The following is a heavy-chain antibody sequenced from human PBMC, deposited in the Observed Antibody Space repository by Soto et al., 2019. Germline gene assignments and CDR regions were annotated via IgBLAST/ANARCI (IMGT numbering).Heavy chain of an antibody. D-gene: IGHD3-3*01. CDR1: GYTFTGQY. CDR3: ARGGEAFVSNIFWRRAEDYSMDV. V-gene: IGHV1-2*02. J-gene: IGHJ6*02. Sequence: ASVKVSCKASGYTFTGQYMHWVRQAPGQGLEWIGWINPNSGFANFAQKFEGRVTMTRDTSSSTAYMEVRRLTPDDTAIYYCARGGEAFVSNIFWRRAEDYSMDVWGQGTAVTVSS. CDR2: INPNSGFA.